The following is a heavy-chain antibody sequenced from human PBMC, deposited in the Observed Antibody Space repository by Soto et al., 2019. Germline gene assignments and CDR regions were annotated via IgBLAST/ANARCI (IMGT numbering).Heavy chain of an antibody. CDR2: IYSGGST. Sequence: GGSLRLSSAAXVFTVSTKYMSWVRQAPGKGLEWVSVIYSGGSTFYADSVRGRFTISRDNSKNTVNLQMNSLRAEDTAVYYCARDPWAADYWGQGTLVTVSS. J-gene: IGHJ4*02. CDR1: VFTVSTKY. V-gene: IGHV3-66*01. CDR3: ARDPWAADY. D-gene: IGHD3-16*01.